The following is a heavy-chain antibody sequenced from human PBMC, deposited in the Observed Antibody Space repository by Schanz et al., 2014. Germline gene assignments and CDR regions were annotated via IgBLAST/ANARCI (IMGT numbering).Heavy chain of an antibody. CDR3: AKSRRSFGEFDAFDI. CDR1: GFTFDKSG. V-gene: IGHV3-23*04. J-gene: IGHJ3*02. D-gene: IGHD3-10*01. Sequence: EMQLVESGGAAVQPGGSLRLSCVASGFTFDKSGMSWVRQAPGKGPEWVATISVDGGRREHGDSVKGRFTISRDDSKNTLYLQLNSLRVEDTAIYSCAKSRRSFGEFDAFDIWGQGTMVTVSS. CDR2: ISVDGGRR.